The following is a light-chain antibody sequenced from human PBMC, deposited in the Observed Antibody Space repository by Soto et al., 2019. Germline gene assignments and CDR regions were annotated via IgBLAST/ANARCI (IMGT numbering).Light chain of an antibody. Sequence: EIVLTQSPGTLSLSPGERATLSCRASQSVSSSYLAWYQQKPGQAPRLLIYGASSRATGIPDRFSGSGSGTDFTLTISRLEAEDFAVYYCQQYCSSPLYTFGQGTKLAIK. J-gene: IGKJ2*01. CDR1: QSVSSSY. CDR2: GAS. V-gene: IGKV3-20*01. CDR3: QQYCSSPLYT.